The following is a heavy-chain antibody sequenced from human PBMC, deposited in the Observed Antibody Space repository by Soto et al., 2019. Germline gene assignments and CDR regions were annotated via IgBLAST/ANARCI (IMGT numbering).Heavy chain of an antibody. V-gene: IGHV4-31*03. CDR1: GGSISSGGYY. CDR3: ARVVDPTYYYRRGGWFDP. CDR2: IYYSGST. J-gene: IGHJ5*02. Sequence: SETLSLTCTVSGGSISSGGYYWSWIRQHPGKGLEWIGYIYYSGSTYYNPSLKSRVTISVDTSKNQFSLKLSSVTAADTAVYYCARVVDPTYYYRRGGWFDPWGQGTLVTVSS. D-gene: IGHD3-10*02.